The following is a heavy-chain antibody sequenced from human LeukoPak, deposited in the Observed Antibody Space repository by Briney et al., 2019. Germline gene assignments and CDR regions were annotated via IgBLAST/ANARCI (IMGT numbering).Heavy chain of an antibody. CDR3: ARGGDIAVPADY. D-gene: IGHD6-19*01. V-gene: IGHV3-48*01. Sequence: GGSLRLSCAASGFTFSSHVMSWVRQAPGKGLEWTSYISSSGSTIHYADSVKGRFTVSRDNAKNSLYLQMNSLRAEDTAVYYCARGGDIAVPADYWGQGTLVTVSS. CDR1: GFTFSSHV. CDR2: ISSSGSTI. J-gene: IGHJ4*02.